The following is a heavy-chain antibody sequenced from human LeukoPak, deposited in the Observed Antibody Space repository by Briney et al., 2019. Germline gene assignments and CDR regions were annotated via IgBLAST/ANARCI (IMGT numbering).Heavy chain of an antibody. V-gene: IGHV1-46*01. J-gene: IGHJ4*02. D-gene: IGHD1-26*01. CDR3: ARGLGGSGSYFLTFDY. CDR1: GYRFTSYY. Sequence: ASAKVSCKASGYRFTSYYIHWGPQAPGQRLEWIGVINPGTGSTTYAQKFQGRVTMTTDTSTSTAYMELRSPRSDDTAVYYCARGLGGSGSYFLTFDYWGQGTLVTVSS. CDR2: INPGTGST.